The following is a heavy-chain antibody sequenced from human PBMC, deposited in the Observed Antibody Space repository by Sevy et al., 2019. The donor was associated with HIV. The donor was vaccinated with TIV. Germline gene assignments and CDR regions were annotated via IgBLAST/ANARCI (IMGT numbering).Heavy chain of an antibody. CDR1: GFTFSANW. J-gene: IGHJ4*02. CDR3: AHETSGRFES. V-gene: IGHV3-7*01. D-gene: IGHD1-26*01. CDR2: IKADGSDK. Sequence: GGSLRLSCAASGFTFSANWMNWVRQAPGKGLEWVANIKADGSDKHYVDSVEGRFTISRDNAKNLLLLQMNSLRVEDTAVYYCAHETSGRFESWGQGTLVTVSS.